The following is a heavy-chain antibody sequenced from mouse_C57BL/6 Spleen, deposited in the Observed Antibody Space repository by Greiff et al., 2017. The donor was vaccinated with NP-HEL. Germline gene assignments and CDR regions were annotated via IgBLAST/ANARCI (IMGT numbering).Heavy chain of an antibody. Sequence: EVQLQQSGPELVKPGASVKISCKASGYSFTDYNMNWVKQSNGKSLEWIGVINPNYGTTSYNQKFKGKATLTVDQSSSTAYMQLSSLPSEDSAVYYCASSYYSNNNYFDYWGQGTTLTVSS. D-gene: IGHD2-5*01. CDR2: INPNYGTT. V-gene: IGHV1-39*01. CDR3: ASSYYSNNNYFDY. CDR1: GYSFTDYN. J-gene: IGHJ2*01.